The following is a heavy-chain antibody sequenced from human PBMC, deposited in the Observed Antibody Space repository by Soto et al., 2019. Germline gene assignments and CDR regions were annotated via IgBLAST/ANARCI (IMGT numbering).Heavy chain of an antibody. D-gene: IGHD3-10*01. V-gene: IGHV3-30*03. CDR1: GFPFTSSG. J-gene: IGHJ4*02. CDR3: VGGQYYFDY. CDR2: ISYDGSDK. Sequence: QVQLVESGGGVVQPGRSLRLSCAGSGFPFTSSGRHWVREGPDKGLEWVAVISYDGSDKYYADSVKGRFTISRDNSKNMLYLQMNSLRPEDTALYYCVGGQYYFDYRGQGTLVIVSS.